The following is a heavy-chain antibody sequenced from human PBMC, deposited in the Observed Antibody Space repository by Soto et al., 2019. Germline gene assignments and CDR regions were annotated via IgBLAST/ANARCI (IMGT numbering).Heavy chain of an antibody. J-gene: IGHJ4*02. CDR3: ARDFSGGYSYGYTDY. D-gene: IGHD5-18*01. CDR1: GFTFSSYA. CDR2: ISYDGSNK. Sequence: QVQLVESGGGVVQPGRSLRLSCAASGFTFSSYAMHWVRQAPGKGLEWVAVISYDGSNKYYADSVKGRFTISRDNSKNTLYLQMNSLRAEDTAVYYCARDFSGGYSYGYTDYWGQGTLVTVSS. V-gene: IGHV3-30-3*01.